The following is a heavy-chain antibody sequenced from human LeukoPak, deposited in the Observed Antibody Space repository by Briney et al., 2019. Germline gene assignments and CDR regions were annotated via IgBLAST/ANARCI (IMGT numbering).Heavy chain of an antibody. CDR3: ARAVVVPAAIILDP. Sequence: SQTLSLTCTVSGGSISSGDYYWSWIRQPPGKGLEWIGYIYYSGSTYYNPSLKSRVTISVDTSKNQFSLKLSSVTAADTAVYCCARAVVVPAAIILDPWGQGTLVTVSS. CDR1: GGSISSGDYY. CDR2: IYYSGST. D-gene: IGHD2-2*01. J-gene: IGHJ5*02. V-gene: IGHV4-30-4*08.